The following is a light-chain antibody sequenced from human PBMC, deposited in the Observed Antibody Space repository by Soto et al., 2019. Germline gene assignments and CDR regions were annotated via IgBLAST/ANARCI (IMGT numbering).Light chain of an antibody. CDR1: SSDVGGYDY. CDR2: DVS. Sequence: QSALTQPASVSGSRGQSITISCTGTSSDVGGYDYVSWYQQHPGRAPQLMIYDVSNRPSGVSNRFSGSRSGITASLTISGLQAEDEADYYCSSYATSTTVLFGGGTKLTVL. CDR3: SSYATSTTVL. J-gene: IGLJ2*01. V-gene: IGLV2-14*03.